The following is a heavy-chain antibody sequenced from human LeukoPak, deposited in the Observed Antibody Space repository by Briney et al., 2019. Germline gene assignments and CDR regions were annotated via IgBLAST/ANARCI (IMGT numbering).Heavy chain of an antibody. J-gene: IGHJ4*02. V-gene: IGHV3-13*04. CDR3: TRGAAGFDY. CDR1: GFTFSSYD. CDR2: IGKAGDT. Sequence: GGSLRLSCAASGFTFSSYDMHWVSHATGKGLEWVSGIGKAGDTYYSGSVKGRFTISRENAKNSLYLEMNSLSAGDTAVYYCTRGAAGFDYWGQGTLVTVSS. D-gene: IGHD6-13*01.